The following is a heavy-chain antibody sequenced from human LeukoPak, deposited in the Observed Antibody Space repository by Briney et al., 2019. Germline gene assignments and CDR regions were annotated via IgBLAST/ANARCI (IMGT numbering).Heavy chain of an antibody. CDR3: ARDPRKQMYYDFWSGQTPRGFDY. J-gene: IGHJ4*02. V-gene: IGHV3-7*01. CDR1: GFTFSSYW. CDR2: IKQDGSEK. D-gene: IGHD3-3*01. Sequence: GGSLRLSCAASGFTFSSYWMSWVRQAPGKGLEWVANIKQDGSEKYYVDSVKGRFTISRDNAKNSLYLQMNSLRAEDTAVYYCARDPRKQMYYDFWSGQTPRGFDYWGQGTLVTASS.